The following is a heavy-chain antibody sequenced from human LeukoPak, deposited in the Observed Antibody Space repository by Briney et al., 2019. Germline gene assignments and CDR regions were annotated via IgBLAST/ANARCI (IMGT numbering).Heavy chain of an antibody. J-gene: IGHJ4*02. Sequence: PGGSLRLSCPASGLTVSSNYMSWVRQTPGKGLEWVSVIYSGGSTDYADSVKGRFTISRDNSKNTLYLQMNSLRAEDTAVYYCATTVRGAGGTFDFWGQGTLVTVSS. CDR1: GLTVSSNY. CDR3: ATTVRGAGGTFDF. V-gene: IGHV3-66*01. D-gene: IGHD3-16*01. CDR2: IYSGGST.